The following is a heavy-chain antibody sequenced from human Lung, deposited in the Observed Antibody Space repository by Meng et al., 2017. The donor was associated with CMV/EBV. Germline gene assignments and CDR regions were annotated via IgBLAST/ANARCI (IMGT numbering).Heavy chain of an antibody. D-gene: IGHD5-18*01. CDR2: ISSSSSYI. CDR3: ARDNSYGDEYYVDY. V-gene: IGHV3-21*01. J-gene: IGHJ4*02. CDR1: GFTFSSYS. Sequence: GEXXTISCAASGFTFSSYSMNWVRQAPGKGLEWVSSISSSSSYIYYADSVKGRFTISRDNAKNSLYLQMNSLRAEDTAVYYCARDNSYGDEYYVDYWGQGTLVTVSS.